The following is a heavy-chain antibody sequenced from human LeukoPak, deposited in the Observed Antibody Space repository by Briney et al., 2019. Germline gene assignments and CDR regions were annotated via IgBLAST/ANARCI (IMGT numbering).Heavy chain of an antibody. CDR3: ARGLTGRYLLTGYYGDY. V-gene: IGHV3-11*01. CDR2: ISSSGTSI. D-gene: IGHD3-9*01. J-gene: IGHJ4*02. Sequence: PGGSLRLSCAASGFTFSDYYMSWIRQAPGKGLEWVSYISSSGTSIYYADSVKGRFTISRDNTKNSQYLQMNSLRAEDTAVYYCARGLTGRYLLTGYYGDYWGQGTLVTVSS. CDR1: GFTFSDYY.